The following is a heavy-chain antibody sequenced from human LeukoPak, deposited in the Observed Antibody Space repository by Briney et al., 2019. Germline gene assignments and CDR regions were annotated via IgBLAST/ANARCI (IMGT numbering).Heavy chain of an antibody. Sequence: KPGGSLRLSCAASGXTFSSYSVNWVRQAPGKGLEWVSSISSSSSYIYYADSVKGRFTISRDNAKNSLYLQMNSLRAEDTAVYYCARDFYYGSGSYYNDYWGQGTLVTVSS. V-gene: IGHV3-21*01. CDR2: ISSSSSYI. D-gene: IGHD3-10*01. CDR1: GXTFSSYS. J-gene: IGHJ4*02. CDR3: ARDFYYGSGSYYNDY.